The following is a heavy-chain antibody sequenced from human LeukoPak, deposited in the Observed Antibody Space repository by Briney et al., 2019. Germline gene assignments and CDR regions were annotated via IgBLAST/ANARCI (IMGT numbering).Heavy chain of an antibody. Sequence: ASVKVSCKASGYTFTSYGISWVRQAPGQGLEWMGWISAYNGNTNYAQKLQGGVTMTTDTSTSTAYMELRSLRSDDTAVYYCARGNLGDSYYDSSGKTIDYWGQGTLVTVSS. CDR3: ARGNLGDSYYDSSGKTIDY. J-gene: IGHJ4*02. V-gene: IGHV1-18*01. CDR1: GYTFTSYG. D-gene: IGHD3-22*01. CDR2: ISAYNGNT.